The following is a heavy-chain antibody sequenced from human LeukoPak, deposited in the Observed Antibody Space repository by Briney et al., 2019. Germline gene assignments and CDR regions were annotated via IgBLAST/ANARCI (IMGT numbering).Heavy chain of an antibody. CDR3: ARSYYGSGSYHSAPFFDF. J-gene: IGHJ4*01. V-gene: IGHV3-74*03. D-gene: IGHD3-10*01. CDR2: MGSDGTTT. CDR1: GFDFNSYW. Sequence: GGSVRLSCEATGFDFNSYWMHWVRQAPGKGLVWVPGMGSDGTTTTYADSVKGRFTISRDNAKNTVYLEMNSRRADDTAMYYCARSYYGSGSYHSAPFFDFWGLGTKVIVSS.